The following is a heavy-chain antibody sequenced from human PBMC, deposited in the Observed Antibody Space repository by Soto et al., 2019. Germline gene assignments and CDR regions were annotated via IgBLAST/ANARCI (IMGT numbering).Heavy chain of an antibody. D-gene: IGHD3-3*01. V-gene: IGHV4-59*08. CDR2: IYYSGST. CDR3: ARRFLEWLSPLLGEHFDY. CDR1: GGSISSYY. Sequence: SETLSLTCTVSGGSISSYYWSWIRQPPGKGLEWIGYIYYSGSTNYNPSLKSRVTISVDTSKNQFSLKLSSVTAADTAVYYCARRFLEWLSPLLGEHFDYWGQGTLVTVSS. J-gene: IGHJ4*02.